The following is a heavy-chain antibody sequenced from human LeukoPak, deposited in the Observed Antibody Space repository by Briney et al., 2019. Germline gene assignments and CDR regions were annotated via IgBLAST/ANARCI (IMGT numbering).Heavy chain of an antibody. Sequence: GGSLRLSCAASGFTFSSYWMSWVRQAPGKGLEWVANIKQGGSEKYYVDSVKGRFTISRDNAKNSLYLQMNSLRAEDTAAYYCARGTVFGVVIPHFDYWGQGTLVIVSS. J-gene: IGHJ4*02. V-gene: IGHV3-7*01. D-gene: IGHD3-3*01. CDR1: GFTFSSYW. CDR3: ARGTVFGVVIPHFDY. CDR2: IKQGGSEK.